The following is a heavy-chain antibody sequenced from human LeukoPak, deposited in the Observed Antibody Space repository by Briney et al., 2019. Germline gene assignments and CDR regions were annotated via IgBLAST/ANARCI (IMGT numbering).Heavy chain of an antibody. V-gene: IGHV1-18*01. Sequence: ASVKVSCKASGYTFTSYGISWVRQAPGQGLEWMGWISAYNGNTNYAQKLQGRVTMTTDTSTSTAYMELRSLRSDDTAVYYCARRGPGKLTGDPGRAFDIWGQGTMVTVSS. CDR1: GYTFTSYG. CDR3: ARRGPGKLTGDPGRAFDI. J-gene: IGHJ3*02. CDR2: ISAYNGNT. D-gene: IGHD7-27*01.